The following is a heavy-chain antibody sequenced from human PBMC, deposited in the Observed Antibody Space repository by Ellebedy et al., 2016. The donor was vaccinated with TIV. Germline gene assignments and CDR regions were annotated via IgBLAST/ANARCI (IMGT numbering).Heavy chain of an antibody. J-gene: IGHJ6*02. D-gene: IGHD3-10*01. CDR2: ISYDGSNK. CDR1: GFTFSSYA. V-gene: IGHV3-30-3*01. CDR3: ARDGVGFGELPIYSMDV. Sequence: GESLKISCAASGFTFSSYAMHWVRQAPGKGLEWVAVISYDGSNKYYADSVKGRFTISRDNSKNTLYLQMNSLRAEDTAVYYCARDGVGFGELPIYSMDVWGQGAVVTVSS.